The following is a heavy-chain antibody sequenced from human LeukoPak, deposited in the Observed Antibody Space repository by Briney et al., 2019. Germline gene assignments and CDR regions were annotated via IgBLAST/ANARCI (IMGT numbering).Heavy chain of an antibody. J-gene: IGHJ4*02. V-gene: IGHV4-34*01. D-gene: IGHD5-12*01. CDR3: ARGRYSGFFDY. CDR2: INHSANT. Sequence: GSLRLSCAASGFTFSSYAMSWVRQAPGKGLEWIGEINHSANTHYNPSLKSRVTISLDTSKSQFSLNLSSVTAADTAVFYCARGRYSGFFDYWGQGTLVTVSS. CDR1: GFTFSSYA.